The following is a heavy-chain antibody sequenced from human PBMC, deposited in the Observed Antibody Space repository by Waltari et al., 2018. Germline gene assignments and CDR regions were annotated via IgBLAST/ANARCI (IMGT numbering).Heavy chain of an antibody. D-gene: IGHD2-15*01. V-gene: IGHV3-23*03. Sequence: EVQLLESGGGLVQPGGSLRLSCAASGFTFSSYAMSWVRQAPGKGLEWVSVIYSGGSTYYADSVKGRFTISRDNSKNTLYLQMNSLRAEDTAVYYCAKEGYCSGGSCYIGDYWGQGTLVTVSS. CDR2: IYSGGST. CDR1: GFTFSSYA. CDR3: AKEGYCSGGSCYIGDY. J-gene: IGHJ4*02.